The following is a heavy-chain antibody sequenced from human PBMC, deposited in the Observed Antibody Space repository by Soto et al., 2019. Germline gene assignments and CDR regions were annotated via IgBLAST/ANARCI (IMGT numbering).Heavy chain of an antibody. V-gene: IGHV3-33*01. CDR1: GFTFSNYG. J-gene: IGHJ6*02. CDR3: ASEYRSGGTCYYYGMDV. Sequence: QVQLVESGGGVVQPGRSLRLSCAASGFTFSNYGMHWVHQAPDKGLEWVALIWYDGSNKYYADSVKGRFTISRDNSKNTLYLQMNSLRAEDTAVYYCASEYRSGGTCYYYGMDVWGQGTTVTVSS. D-gene: IGHD2-15*01. CDR2: IWYDGSNK.